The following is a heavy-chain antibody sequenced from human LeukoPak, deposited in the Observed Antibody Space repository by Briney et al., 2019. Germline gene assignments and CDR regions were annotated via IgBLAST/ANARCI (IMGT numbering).Heavy chain of an antibody. J-gene: IGHJ6*02. CDR1: GFTFSDYY. Sequence: GGSLRLSCAASGFTFSDYYMTWFRQAPGQGLEWLSYISTSGSDTYYVASVQGRFTISRDNAKKSLYLQMNSLRVEDTAVYYCASDFHHRVSAHGMDVWGQGTTVTVSS. CDR3: ASDFHHRVSAHGMDV. CDR2: ISTSGSDT. D-gene: IGHD5/OR15-5a*01. V-gene: IGHV3-11*01.